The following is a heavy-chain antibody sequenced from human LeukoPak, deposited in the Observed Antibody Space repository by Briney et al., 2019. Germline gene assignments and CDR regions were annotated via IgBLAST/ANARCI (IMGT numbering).Heavy chain of an antibody. CDR2: TITILGIA. CDR3: AREGYDILTGYYRFDY. Sequence: ASVKVSCKASGGTFSSYAISSVRQAPGQGLEWMGRTITILGIANYAQKFQGRVTITADKSTSTAYMELSSLRSEDTAVYYCAREGYDILTGYYRFDYWGQGTLVTVSS. V-gene: IGHV1-69*04. D-gene: IGHD3-9*01. CDR1: GGTFSSYA. J-gene: IGHJ4*02.